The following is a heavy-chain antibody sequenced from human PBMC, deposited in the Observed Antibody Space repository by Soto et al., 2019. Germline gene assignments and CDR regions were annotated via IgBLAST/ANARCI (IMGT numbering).Heavy chain of an antibody. J-gene: IGHJ6*02. V-gene: IGHV5-51*01. CDR1: GYSFTSYW. CDR2: IYPGDSDT. D-gene: IGHD6-13*01. Sequence: GESLKISCKGSGYSFTSYWIGRVRQMPGKGLEWMGIIYPGDSDTRYSPSFQGQVTISADKSISTAYLQWSSLKASDTAIYYCARTAAAGKYHYGVDVWGQGTTVTVSS. CDR3: ARTAAAGKYHYGVDV.